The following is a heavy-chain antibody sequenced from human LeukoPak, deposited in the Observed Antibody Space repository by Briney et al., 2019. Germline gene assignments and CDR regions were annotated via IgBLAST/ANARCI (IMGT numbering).Heavy chain of an antibody. CDR3: ARGNRGYDYAFDI. V-gene: IGHV4-59*01. CDR1: GGSISSYH. D-gene: IGHD5-12*01. J-gene: IGHJ3*02. CDR2: IYSSGST. Sequence: SETLSLTCTVSGGSISSYHWSWIRQPPGKGLQWIGFIYSSGSTNYNPSLKSRVTISLDTSKNQFSLRVSSVTSADTAVYYCARGNRGYDYAFDIWSQGTMVTVSS.